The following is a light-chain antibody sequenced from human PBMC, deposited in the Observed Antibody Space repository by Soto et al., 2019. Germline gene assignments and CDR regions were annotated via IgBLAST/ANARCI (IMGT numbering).Light chain of an antibody. V-gene: IGLV3-9*01. J-gene: IGLJ1*01. CDR1: NIGSKN. CDR3: QVWDSYAALLL. CDR2: RDS. Sequence: SYELTQPLSMSVALGQTARISCGGDNIGSKNVHWYQQKPGQAPVLVIYRDSNRPSGIPERFSGSNSGNTATLTISRAQAGDEADYYCQVWDSYAALLLFGTGTKLTVL.